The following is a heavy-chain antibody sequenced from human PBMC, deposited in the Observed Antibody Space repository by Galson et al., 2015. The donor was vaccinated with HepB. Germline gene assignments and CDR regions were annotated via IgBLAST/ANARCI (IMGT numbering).Heavy chain of an antibody. Sequence: SETLSLTCTVSDVSINSNRYYWGWIRQPPGKGLEWIGSVYYSGSAYYNPSLESRVTISIDKSKRQFSLRLSSVTAADTAMYYCAREGEYSDILTGYFDQWDQGTLVTVSS. D-gene: IGHD3-9*01. CDR3: AREGEYSDILTGYFDQ. CDR1: DVSINSNRYY. J-gene: IGHJ4*02. CDR2: VYYSGSA. V-gene: IGHV4-39*07.